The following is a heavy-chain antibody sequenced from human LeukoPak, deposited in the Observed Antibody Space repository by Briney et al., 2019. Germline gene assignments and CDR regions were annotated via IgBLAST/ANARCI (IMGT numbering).Heavy chain of an antibody. Sequence: ASMKVACKSSGFTFTDHYIHWVRQGPGQGLERMGYIGPHSTFTSSPQEFQGRVTMTRDASMSNVYMELTRLTSDDTAVYYCVREGEGPLSKDFDYWGQGTLVTVSS. CDR2: IGPHSTFT. J-gene: IGHJ4*02. D-gene: IGHD2/OR15-2a*01. CDR1: GFTFTDHY. V-gene: IGHV1-2*02. CDR3: VREGEGPLSKDFDY.